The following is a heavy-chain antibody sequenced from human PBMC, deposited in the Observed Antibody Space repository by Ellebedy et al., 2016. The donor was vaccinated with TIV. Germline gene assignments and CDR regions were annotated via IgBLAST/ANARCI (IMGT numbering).Heavy chain of an antibody. V-gene: IGHV4-30-4*01. CDR2: IYYTGTT. J-gene: IGHJ3*02. CDR3: ARDRGGISLVRGVTPPAFDI. Sequence: MPSETLSLTCTVSGGSVSSGDYYWSWIRQPPGKGLEWIGFIYYTGTTYYNPSLKTPVSISIDTSKNQFSLNLSSVTAADTAVYYCARDRGGISLVRGVTPPAFDIWGQGTMVTVSS. D-gene: IGHD3-10*01. CDR1: GGSVSSGDYY.